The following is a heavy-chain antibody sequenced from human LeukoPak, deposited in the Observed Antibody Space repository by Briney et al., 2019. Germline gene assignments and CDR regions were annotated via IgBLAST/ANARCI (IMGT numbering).Heavy chain of an antibody. CDR1: GGSISSYY. CDR3: ARQRLAAAGSSHFDY. J-gene: IGHJ4*02. Sequence: SETLSPTCTVPGGSISSYYWSWIRQPPGKGREWVGYIYDSGSTTYTPSLKSRVTISVDTSTNQFSLKLISLTAADTAVYYCARQRLAAAGSSHFDYWGQGTLVTVSS. V-gene: IGHV4-59*08. CDR2: IYDSGST. D-gene: IGHD6-13*01.